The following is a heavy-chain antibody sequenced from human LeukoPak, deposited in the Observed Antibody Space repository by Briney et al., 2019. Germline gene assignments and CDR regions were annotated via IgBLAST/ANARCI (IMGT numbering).Heavy chain of an antibody. Sequence: PSETLSLTCAVYGGSFSGYYWSWIRQPPRKGLEWIGEINHSGSTNYNPSLKSRVTISVDTSKNQFSLKLSSVTAADTAVYYCARHRAAAGSGYYYYYMDVWGKGTTVTISS. D-gene: IGHD6-13*01. J-gene: IGHJ6*03. CDR2: INHSGST. V-gene: IGHV4-34*01. CDR1: GGSFSGYY. CDR3: ARHRAAAGSGYYYYYMDV.